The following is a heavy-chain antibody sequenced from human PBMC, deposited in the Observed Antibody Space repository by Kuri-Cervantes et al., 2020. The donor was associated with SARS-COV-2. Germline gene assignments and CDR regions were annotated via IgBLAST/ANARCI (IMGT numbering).Heavy chain of an antibody. Sequence: SWVRQTPGKGLEWVGRIKSEAAGGTTVYAAPVQGRITFSRDDSSITLYRPMNNLKIEDTGVYYCGTGTTSGWYWRDLDFWGLGTPVTVSS. D-gene: IGHD6-19*01. CDR2: IKSEAAGGTT. CDR3: GTGTTSGWYWRDLDF. V-gene: IGHV3-15*01. J-gene: IGHJ4*02.